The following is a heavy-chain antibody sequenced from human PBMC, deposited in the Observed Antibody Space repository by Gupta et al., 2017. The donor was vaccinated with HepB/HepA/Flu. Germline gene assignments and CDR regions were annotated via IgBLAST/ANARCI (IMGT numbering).Heavy chain of an antibody. CDR1: GFTFHDYD. V-gene: IGHV3-43*02. Sequence: VQLVESGGGVVQPGGSLTLSCAASGFTFHDYDMYWVRQAPGKGLAWVSFISGGGGSTYYADSVKGRFTISRDNSINSLHLQMNSLRTEDTALYYCARVEYRSSSAPFDFWGQGTLVTVSS. D-gene: IGHD6-6*01. J-gene: IGHJ4*02. CDR2: ISGGGGST. CDR3: ARVEYRSSSAPFDF.